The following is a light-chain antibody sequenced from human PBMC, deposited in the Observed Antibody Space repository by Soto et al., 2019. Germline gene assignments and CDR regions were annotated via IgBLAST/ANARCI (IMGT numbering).Light chain of an antibody. CDR1: QSISNY. V-gene: IGKV1-5*03. CDR3: QQYDSYPWT. Sequence: IGMTKYPSSLSSAVGDRVTITCRASQSISNYLNWYQQKPGKAPKLLIYKASTLESGVPSRFSGSESGTEFTLTISSLQPDDFATYYCQQYDSYPWTFAQRAKVDI. J-gene: IGKJ1*01. CDR2: KAS.